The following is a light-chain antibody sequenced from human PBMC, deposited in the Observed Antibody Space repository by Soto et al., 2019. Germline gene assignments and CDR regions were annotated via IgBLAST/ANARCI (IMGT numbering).Light chain of an antibody. CDR3: QQYDSSPLN. CDR2: GAS. CDR1: QSVSSSY. J-gene: IGKJ4*01. Sequence: EIVLTQSPGTLSLSPGERATLSCRASQSVSSSYLAWYQQKPGQAPRLLIYGASSRATGIPDWFSGSGSGTDFTLTLSRLEPAEFAVYYCQQYDSSPLNFGGGKKLEIK. V-gene: IGKV3-20*01.